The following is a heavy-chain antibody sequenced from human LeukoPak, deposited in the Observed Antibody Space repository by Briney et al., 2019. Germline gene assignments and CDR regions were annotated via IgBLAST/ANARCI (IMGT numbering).Heavy chain of an antibody. Sequence: PGGSLRLSCAASGFTFSSYWMSWVRQAPGKGLEWVANIKQDGSEKYYVDSVKGRFTISRDNAKNSLYLQMNSLRAEGTAVYYCARDVSDYYDSSGLFDYWGQGTLVTVSS. CDR1: GFTFSSYW. V-gene: IGHV3-7*01. J-gene: IGHJ4*02. D-gene: IGHD3-22*01. CDR2: IKQDGSEK. CDR3: ARDVSDYYDSSGLFDY.